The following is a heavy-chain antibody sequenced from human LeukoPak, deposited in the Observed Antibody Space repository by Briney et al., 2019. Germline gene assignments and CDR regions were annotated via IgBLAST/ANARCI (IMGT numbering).Heavy chain of an antibody. CDR2: INHSGST. Sequence: PSETLSLTCAVYGGSFSGYYWSWIRQPPGKGLEWIGEINHSGSTNYNPSLKSRVTISVDTSKIQFSLKLSSVAAADTAVYYCARTSSSGLVGGYYFDYWGQGTLVTVSS. V-gene: IGHV4-34*01. D-gene: IGHD6-19*01. CDR3: ARTSSSGLVGGYYFDY. CDR1: GGSFSGYY. J-gene: IGHJ4*02.